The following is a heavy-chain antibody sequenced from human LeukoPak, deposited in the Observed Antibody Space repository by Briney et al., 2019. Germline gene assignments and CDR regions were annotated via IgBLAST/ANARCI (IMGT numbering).Heavy chain of an antibody. CDR3: ARDKIVGATYFDY. CDR1: GFTFSNYG. CDR2: LSSSGGST. V-gene: IGHV3-23*01. J-gene: IGHJ4*02. Sequence: GGSLRLSCAASGFTFSNYGTNWVRQAPGKGLEWVSALSSSGGSTYYADSVKGRFTISRDNAKNSLYLQMNSLRVEDTAVYCCARDKIVGATYFDYWGQGTLVTVSS. D-gene: IGHD1-26*01.